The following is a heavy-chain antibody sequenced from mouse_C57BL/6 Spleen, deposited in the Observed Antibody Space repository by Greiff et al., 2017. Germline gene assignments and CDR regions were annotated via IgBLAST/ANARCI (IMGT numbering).Heavy chain of an antibody. J-gene: IGHJ4*01. Sequence: EVKLVESGGGLVQPGGSLKLSCAASGIDFSRYWMSWVRRAPGKGLEWIGEINQDSSTINYAPSLKDKFIISRDNAKNTLYLQMSKVRSEDTDLYDCARRYGSSYNYAMDYWGQGTSVTVSS. V-gene: IGHV4-1*01. CDR2: INQDSSTI. D-gene: IGHD1-1*01. CDR3: ARRYGSSYNYAMDY. CDR1: GIDFSRYW.